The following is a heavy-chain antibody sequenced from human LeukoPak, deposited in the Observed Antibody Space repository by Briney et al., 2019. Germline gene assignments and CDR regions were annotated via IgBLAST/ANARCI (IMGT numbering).Heavy chain of an antibody. CDR1: GGSISSYY. CDR2: IYYSGST. Sequence: SETLSLTCTVSGGSISSYYWSWIRQPPGKGLEWIGYIYYSGSTNYNPSLKSRVTISVDTSKNQFSLKLSSVTAADTAVYYCARATTIGWNWFDPWGQGTLVTVSS. V-gene: IGHV4-59*01. D-gene: IGHD3-22*01. J-gene: IGHJ5*02. CDR3: ARATTIGWNWFDP.